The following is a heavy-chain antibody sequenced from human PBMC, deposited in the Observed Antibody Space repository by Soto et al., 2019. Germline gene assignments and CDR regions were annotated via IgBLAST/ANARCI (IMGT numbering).Heavy chain of an antibody. CDR1: GWYFGDYY. CDR3: ATIVGANDY. CDR2: INHFGST. Sequence: SETRCLTCACYGWYFGDYYGSWIRQPAGRGLEWIGEINHFGSTNYIPSLKSRVTISVDTSKNQISLKLTSVTAADTAVYYCATIVGANDYWGQGTLVTGSS. V-gene: IGHV4-34*01. D-gene: IGHD1-26*01. J-gene: IGHJ4*02.